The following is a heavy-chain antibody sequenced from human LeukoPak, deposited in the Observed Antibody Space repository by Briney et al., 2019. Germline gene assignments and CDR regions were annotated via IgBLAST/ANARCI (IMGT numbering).Heavy chain of an antibody. CDR3: ATTPRDGYPFDY. D-gene: IGHD5-24*01. CDR1: GGSISSYY. Sequence: SETLSLTCTVSGGSISSYYWSWIRQPPGKGLEWIGYIYYSGSTNYNPSLKSRVTISVDTSKNQFSLKLGSVTAADTAVYYCATTPRDGYPFDYWGQGTLVTVSS. V-gene: IGHV4-59*01. CDR2: IYYSGST. J-gene: IGHJ4*02.